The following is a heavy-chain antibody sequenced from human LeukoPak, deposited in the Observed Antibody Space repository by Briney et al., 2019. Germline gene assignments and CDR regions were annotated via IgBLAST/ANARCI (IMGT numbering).Heavy chain of an antibody. J-gene: IGHJ4*02. D-gene: IGHD2-21*02. CDR1: GFTFSSYA. Sequence: PGRSLRLSCAASGFTFSSYAMHWVRQAPGKGLQGVAVISYDGSNNYYADSVKGRFTISRDNSKNTLYLQMNSLRAEDTAVYYCARDSVPKGDPFDCWGQGTLVTVSS. CDR3: ARDSVPKGDPFDC. V-gene: IGHV3-30*04. CDR2: ISYDGSNN.